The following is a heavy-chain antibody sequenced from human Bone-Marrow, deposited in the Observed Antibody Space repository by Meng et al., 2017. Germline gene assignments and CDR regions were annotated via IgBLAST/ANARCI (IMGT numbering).Heavy chain of an antibody. CDR1: GFTFDDYA. D-gene: IGHD3-22*01. J-gene: IGHJ3*02. V-gene: IGHV3-9*01. CDR2: ISWNSGSI. Sequence: SLKISCAASGFTFDDYAMHWVRQAPGKGLEWVSGISWNSGSIGYADSVKGRFTISRDNAKNSLYLQMNSLRAEDTALYYCAKDILMSYDSSGYYRSPVAFDIWGQGTMVTVSS. CDR3: AKDILMSYDSSGYYRSPVAFDI.